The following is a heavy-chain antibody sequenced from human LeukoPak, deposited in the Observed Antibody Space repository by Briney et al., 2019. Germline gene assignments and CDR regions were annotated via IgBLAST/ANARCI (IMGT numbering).Heavy chain of an antibody. CDR2: INTKTGKP. V-gene: IGHV7-4-1*02. CDR1: GYIFTSYG. CDR3: ARVDRTWDDFYYYMDV. D-gene: IGHD1-26*01. J-gene: IGHJ6*03. Sequence: ASVKVSCKASGYIFTSYGMNWVRQAPGQGLEWMGWINTKTGKPTYAQGFTGRFVFSLDTSVSTAFLQISSLKAEDTAVYYCARVDRTWDDFYYYMDVWGEGTTVTVSS.